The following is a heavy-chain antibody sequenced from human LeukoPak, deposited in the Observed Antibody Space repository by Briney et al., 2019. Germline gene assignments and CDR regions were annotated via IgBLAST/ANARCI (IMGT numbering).Heavy chain of an antibody. CDR1: GYSFTSYW. CDR3: ARLFGGVIVIPDYFDY. D-gene: IGHD3-16*02. Sequence: GESLKISCKGSGYSFTSYWIGWVRQMPGKGLEWMGIIYPGDSDTRYSPSFQGQVTISADRSISTAYLQWSSLKASDTAIYYCARLFGGVIVIPDYFDYWGQGTLVTVSS. V-gene: IGHV5-51*01. CDR2: IYPGDSDT. J-gene: IGHJ4*02.